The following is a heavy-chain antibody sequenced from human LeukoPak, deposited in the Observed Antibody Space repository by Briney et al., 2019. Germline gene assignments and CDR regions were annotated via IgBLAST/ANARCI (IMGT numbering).Heavy chain of an antibody. CDR3: ARDRRDKDFDY. V-gene: IGHV3-21*01. J-gene: IGHJ4*02. CDR2: ISSSSSYI. Sequence: PGGSLRLSCAASGFTFSNYSMNWVRQAPGKGVEWVSSISSSSSYIYYADSVNGRFTISRDKAKNSLYLQMNSLRAEDTAVYYCARDRRDKDFDYWGQGTLVTVSS. CDR1: GFTFSNYS. D-gene: IGHD2-15*01.